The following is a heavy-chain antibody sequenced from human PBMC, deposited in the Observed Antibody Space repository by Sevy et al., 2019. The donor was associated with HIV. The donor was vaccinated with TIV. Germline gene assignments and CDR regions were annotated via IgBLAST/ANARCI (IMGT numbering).Heavy chain of an antibody. D-gene: IGHD4-4*01. J-gene: IGHJ4*02. CDR3: ASYSNYDYFDY. CDR1: GYSFTTYG. CDR2: ISAYSGDT. Sequence: ASVKVSCKACGYSFTTYGISWVRQAPRQGLEWMGWISAYSGDTNYAETFQDRISLTMDTSTTTAYMDLRSLRPGDTAVYYCASYSNYDYFDYWGRGTLVTVSS. V-gene: IGHV1-18*01.